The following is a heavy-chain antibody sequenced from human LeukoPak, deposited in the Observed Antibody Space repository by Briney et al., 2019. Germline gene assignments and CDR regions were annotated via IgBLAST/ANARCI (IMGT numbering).Heavy chain of an antibody. Sequence: SETLSLTCAVYGGSFSGYYWSWIRQPPGKGLEWIGEINHSGSTNYNPSLKSRVTISVDTSKNQFSLKLSSVTAADTAVYYCARRGQQMVPYDYWGQGTLVTVSS. CDR2: INHSGST. J-gene: IGHJ4*02. CDR1: GGSFSGYY. CDR3: ARRGQQMVPYDY. D-gene: IGHD6-13*01. V-gene: IGHV4-34*01.